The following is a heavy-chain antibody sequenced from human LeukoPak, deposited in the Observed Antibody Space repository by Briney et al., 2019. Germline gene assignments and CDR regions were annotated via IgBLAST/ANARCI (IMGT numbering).Heavy chain of an antibody. CDR1: GGSFSGYY. D-gene: IGHD2-15*01. Sequence: SETLSLTCAVYGGSFSGYYWSWIRQPPGKGLEWIGEINHSGSTNYNPSLKSRVTISVDTSKNQFSLKLSSVTAADTAVYYCARGPQLGYCSGGSCYAAYYYYYGMDVWGQETTVTVSS. CDR2: INHSGST. CDR3: ARGPQLGYCSGGSCYAAYYYYYGMDV. V-gene: IGHV4-34*01. J-gene: IGHJ6*02.